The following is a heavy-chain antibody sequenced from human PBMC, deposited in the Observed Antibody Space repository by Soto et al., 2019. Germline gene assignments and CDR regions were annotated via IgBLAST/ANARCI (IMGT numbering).Heavy chain of an antibody. CDR3: ARAPRTPPTVTTS. CDR1: GGSISSGGYY. V-gene: IGHV4-31*03. CDR2: IYYSGST. J-gene: IGHJ4*02. Sequence: SETLSLTCTVSGGSISSGGYYWSWIRQHPGKGLEWIGYIYYSGSTYYNPSLKSRVTISVDTSKNQFSLKLSSVTAADTAVYYCARAPRTPPTVTTSWGQGTLVTVSS. D-gene: IGHD4-17*01.